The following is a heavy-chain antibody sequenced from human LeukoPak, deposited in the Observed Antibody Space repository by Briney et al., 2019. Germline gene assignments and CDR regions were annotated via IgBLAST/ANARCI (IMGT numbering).Heavy chain of an antibody. CDR3: AKKVPANWGSYFDY. V-gene: IGHV3-23*01. CDR2: FSGSGDST. D-gene: IGHD7-27*01. J-gene: IGHJ4*02. Sequence: GGSLRLSCAASGFTFSSYAMSWVRQSPGKGLEGLSAFSGSGDSTYSTASVKGRFTISRDNSNNTLYLQMNSLRSEDTAVYYCAKKVPANWGSYFDYWGQGTLVTVSS. CDR1: GFTFSSYA.